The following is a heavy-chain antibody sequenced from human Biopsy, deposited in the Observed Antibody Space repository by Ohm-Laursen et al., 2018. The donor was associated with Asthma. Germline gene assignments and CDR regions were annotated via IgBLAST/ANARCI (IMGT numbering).Heavy chain of an antibody. Sequence: SLRLSCTASRFTYEMHWVRQAPGKGLEWVGVISKDASTQDYADSVKGRFTMARDNSKNTLDLQMNSLREEDTAVYYCVRDGTDDAFDIWDQGTVVSVSS. D-gene: IGHD1-1*01. CDR3: VRDGTDDAFDI. CDR2: ISKDASTQ. V-gene: IGHV3-30*01. J-gene: IGHJ3*02. CDR1: RFTYE.